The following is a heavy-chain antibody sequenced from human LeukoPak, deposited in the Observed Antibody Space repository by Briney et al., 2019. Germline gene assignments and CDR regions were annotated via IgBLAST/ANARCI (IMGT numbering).Heavy chain of an antibody. CDR2: ISYDGSNK. V-gene: IGHV3-30*19. D-gene: IGHD6-19*01. Sequence: PGGSLRLSCAASGFTFSSYGMHWVRQAPGKGLEWVAVISYDGSNKYYADSVKGRFTISRDNSKNTLYLQMNSLRAEDTAVYYCAKNFGDSSGCWGQGTLVTVSS. J-gene: IGHJ4*02. CDR3: AKNFGDSSGC. CDR1: GFTFSSYG.